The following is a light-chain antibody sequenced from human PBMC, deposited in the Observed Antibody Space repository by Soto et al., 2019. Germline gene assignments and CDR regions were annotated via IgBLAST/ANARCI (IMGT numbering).Light chain of an antibody. CDR2: DTN. CDR3: LLLYSGNRRV. V-gene: IGLV7-46*01. Sequence: QAVVTQEPSLTVSPGETVTLTCGSSTGTVTSGHYPYWFQQRPGQAPTTLIYDTNNKYSWTPDRFSGSLLGGKAALTLSGAQPEDEGDYYCLLLYSGNRRVFGTGTKLTDL. CDR1: TGTVTSGHY. J-gene: IGLJ1*01.